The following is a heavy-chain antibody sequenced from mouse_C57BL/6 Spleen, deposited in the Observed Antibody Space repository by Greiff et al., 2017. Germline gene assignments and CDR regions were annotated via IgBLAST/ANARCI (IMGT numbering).Heavy chain of an antibody. Sequence: QVQLQQPGAELVMPGASVKLSCKASGYTFTSYWMHWVKQRPGQGLEWIGEIDPSDSYTNYNQKFKGKSTLTVDKSSSTAYMQLSSLTSEDSAVYYGASVGSDAWFAYWGQGTLVTVSA. CDR1: GYTFTSYW. CDR2: IDPSDSYT. CDR3: ASVGSDAWFAY. V-gene: IGHV1-69*01. J-gene: IGHJ3*01. D-gene: IGHD2-14*01.